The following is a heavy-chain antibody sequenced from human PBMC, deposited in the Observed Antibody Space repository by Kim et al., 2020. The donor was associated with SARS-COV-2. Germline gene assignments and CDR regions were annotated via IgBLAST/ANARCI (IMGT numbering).Heavy chain of an antibody. V-gene: IGHV5-51*01. D-gene: IGHD3-10*01. J-gene: IGHJ6*01. CDR3: ARRGSFMVREGGMDV. CDR2: LYPFSSYT. CDR1: GYSFTSYW. Sequence: GESLKISCKGSGYSFTSYWIGWVRQIPGPGLALFVILYPFSSYTISTPSFQGQVTISDEQSSNTAYLQWSSLKASDNAMYYCARRGSFMVREGGMDVWGEGPTFTASS.